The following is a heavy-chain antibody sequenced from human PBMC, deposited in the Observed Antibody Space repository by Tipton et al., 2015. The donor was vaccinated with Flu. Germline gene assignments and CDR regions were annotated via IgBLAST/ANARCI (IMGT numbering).Heavy chain of an antibody. CDR2: FYYSGSP. CDR1: SVSINFYS. V-gene: IGHV4-59*01. J-gene: IGHJ3*02. Sequence: TLSLTCTVSSVSINFYSWSWIRQPPGKGLEWIGYFYYSGSPKYNPSLESRVTISADTSKNQFSLKLNSVTAADTAVYFCARDRGRSDAFDIWGLGTMATVSS. CDR3: ARDRGRSDAFDI. D-gene: IGHD3-10*01.